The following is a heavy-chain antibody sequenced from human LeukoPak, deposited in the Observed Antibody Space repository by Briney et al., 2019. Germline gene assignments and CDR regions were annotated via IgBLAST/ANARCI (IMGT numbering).Heavy chain of an antibody. J-gene: IGHJ4*02. CDR2: ISYDGSNK. CDR1: GFTFSSCG. V-gene: IGHV3-30*03. Sequence: GGSLRLSCAASGFTFSSCGMHWVRQAPGKGLEWVAVISYDGSNKYYADSVKGRFTISRDNSKNTLYLQMNSLRAEDTAVYYCARTSITGTSLDYWGQGTLVTVSS. CDR3: ARTSITGTSLDY. D-gene: IGHD1-7*01.